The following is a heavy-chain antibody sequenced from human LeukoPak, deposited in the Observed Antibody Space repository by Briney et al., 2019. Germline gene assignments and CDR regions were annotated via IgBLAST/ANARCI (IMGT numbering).Heavy chain of an antibody. Sequence: SETLSLTCAVSGYSISRGYHWGWTRQPPGKGLEWIGSIHHSGNTYYNSSLKSRVTISVDTSKNQFSLKVNSVTAADTAVYYCTRVDWNPDYWGQGTLVAVSS. D-gene: IGHD1-1*01. J-gene: IGHJ4*02. CDR1: GYSISRGYH. CDR2: IHHSGNT. CDR3: TRVDWNPDY. V-gene: IGHV4-38-2*01.